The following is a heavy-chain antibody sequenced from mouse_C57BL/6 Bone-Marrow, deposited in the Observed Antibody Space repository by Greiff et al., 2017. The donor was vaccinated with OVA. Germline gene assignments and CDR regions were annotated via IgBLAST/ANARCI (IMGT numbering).Heavy chain of an antibody. CDR3: ARPVITTARGFAY. CDR1: GYTFTSYW. D-gene: IGHD1-1*01. Sequence: VKLQQPGAELVRPGSSVKLSCKASGYTFTSYWMDWVKQRPGQGLEWIGNIYPSDSETHYNQKFKDKATLTVDKSSSSAYMQLSSLTSEDSAVYYCARPVITTARGFAYWGQGTLVTVSA. CDR2: IYPSDSET. V-gene: IGHV1-61*01. J-gene: IGHJ3*01.